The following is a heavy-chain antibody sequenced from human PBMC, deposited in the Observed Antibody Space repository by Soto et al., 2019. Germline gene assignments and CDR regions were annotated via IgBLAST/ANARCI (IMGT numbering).Heavy chain of an antibody. Sequence: GASVKVSCKASGGTFSSYAISWVRQAPGQGLEWMGGIIPIFGTANYAQKFQGRVTITADESTSTAYMELSSLRSEDTAVYYCATYYYDSSGYRNLLDYWGQGTLVTVSS. CDR2: IIPIFGTA. D-gene: IGHD3-22*01. V-gene: IGHV1-69*13. CDR1: GGTFSSYA. CDR3: ATYYYDSSGYRNLLDY. J-gene: IGHJ4*02.